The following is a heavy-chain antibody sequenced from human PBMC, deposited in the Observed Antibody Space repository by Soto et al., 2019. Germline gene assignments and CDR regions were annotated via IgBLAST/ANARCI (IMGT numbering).Heavy chain of an antibody. CDR3: ARLQLVQKVIDY. CDR1: GASIRTYY. J-gene: IGHJ4*02. D-gene: IGHD1-1*01. CDR2: IFSSGGT. Sequence: ESLGGTLPVSGASIRTYYWCWIREPAGRVLQVIGYIFSSGGTAYNPSLKSRGTISLDMYKKQISLKLGSVTTADTATYFCARLQLVQKVIDYWGQGPLV. V-gene: IGHV4-59*01.